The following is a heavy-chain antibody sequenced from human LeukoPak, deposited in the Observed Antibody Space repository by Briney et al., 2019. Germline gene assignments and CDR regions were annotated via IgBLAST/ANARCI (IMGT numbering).Heavy chain of an antibody. V-gene: IGHV3-23*01. Sequence: GGSLRLSCAASGFTFSSYAMSWVRQAPGKGLEWVSAISGSGGGTYYADSVKGRFTISRDNSKNTLYLQMNSLRAEDTAVYYCAKGYYHPGLYFQYWGQGTLVTVSS. CDR1: GFTFSSYA. D-gene: IGHD2/OR15-2a*01. CDR3: AKGYYHPGLYFQY. CDR2: ISGSGGGT. J-gene: IGHJ1*01.